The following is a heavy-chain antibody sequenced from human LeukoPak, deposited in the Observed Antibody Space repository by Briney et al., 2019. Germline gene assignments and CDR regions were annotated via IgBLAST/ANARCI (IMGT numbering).Heavy chain of an antibody. V-gene: IGHV1-46*01. CDR3: ARVGVTAATADY. CDR2: IDPRGGST. CDR1: GYTFTSYF. Sequence: ASVKVSCKASGYTFTSYFMHWMRQAPGQGPEWMGIIDPRGGSTDYSQEFQDRLTMTSDTSTSTVYMELNSLRSEDTAVYFCARVGVTAATADYWGQGTLVTVSS. D-gene: IGHD6-25*01. J-gene: IGHJ4*02.